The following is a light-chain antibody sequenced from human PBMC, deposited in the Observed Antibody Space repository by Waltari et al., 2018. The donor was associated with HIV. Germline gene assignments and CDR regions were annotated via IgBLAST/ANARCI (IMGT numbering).Light chain of an antibody. Sequence: QSVLTQSPSASGMSGQGVTISCSGSSADIGTNTVNWYQQLPGTAPKLLISNDNHRPSGVPDRFSGSKSGTSASLAISGLQFEDEADYYCQSYGSRSQRVFGGGTKLTVL. CDR3: QSYGSRSQRV. J-gene: IGLJ3*02. CDR1: SADIGTNT. V-gene: IGLV1-44*01. CDR2: NDN.